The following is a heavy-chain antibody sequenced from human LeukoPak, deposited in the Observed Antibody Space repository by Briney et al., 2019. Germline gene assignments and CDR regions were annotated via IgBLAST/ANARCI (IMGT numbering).Heavy chain of an antibody. CDR2: IKQDGSEK. Sequence: PGGSLRLSCAASGFTFSSYWMSWVRQAPGKGLEWVANIKQDGSEKYYVDSVKGRFTISRDNAKNSLYLQMNSLRAEDTAVYYCARRGSYYYYYMDVWGKGTTVTISS. CDR3: ARRGSYYYYYMDV. J-gene: IGHJ6*03. D-gene: IGHD3-10*01. V-gene: IGHV3-7*01. CDR1: GFTFSSYW.